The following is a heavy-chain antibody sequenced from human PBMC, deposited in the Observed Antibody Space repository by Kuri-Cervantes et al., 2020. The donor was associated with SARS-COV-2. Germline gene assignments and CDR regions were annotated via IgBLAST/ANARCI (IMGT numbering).Heavy chain of an antibody. Sequence: SVKVSCKASGGTFSSYAISWVRQAPGQGLEWMGGIIPIFGTANYAQKFQGRVTITADKSTSTAYMELSSLRSEDTAVYYCAREGSCSSTSCPSDYWGQGTLVTV. CDR2: IIPIFGTA. D-gene: IGHD2-2*01. J-gene: IGHJ4*02. CDR3: AREGSCSSTSCPSDY. CDR1: GGTFSSYA. V-gene: IGHV1-69*06.